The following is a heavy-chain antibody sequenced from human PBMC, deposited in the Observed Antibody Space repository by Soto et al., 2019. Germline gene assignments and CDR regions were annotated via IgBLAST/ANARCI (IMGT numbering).Heavy chain of an antibody. V-gene: IGHV4-4*02. CDR1: GGSISSSNW. CDR3: ARRWGEGRVDY. J-gene: IGHJ4*02. CDR2: IYHSGST. Sequence: QVQLQESGPGLVKPSGTLSLTCAVSGGSISSSNWWCWVRQPPGKGLQWIGEIYHSGSTNYIPSRKRRVTISVDKSRNQFSLKLSSVTAADTAVYYCARRWGEGRVDYWGQGTLVTVSS. D-gene: IGHD3-10*01.